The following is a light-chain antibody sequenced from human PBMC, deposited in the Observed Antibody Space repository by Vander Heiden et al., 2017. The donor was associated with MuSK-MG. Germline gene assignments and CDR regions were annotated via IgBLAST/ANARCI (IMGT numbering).Light chain of an antibody. CDR3: QQDNDYPHT. Sequence: DTQMTQSPSSLSASIGDTVTITCRASQGISTWLAWYQQKADKAPKSLIYAASSLQSGVPSRFSGSGSGTHFTLTISSLQPEDFATYYCQQDNDYPHTFGQGTLMEIK. CDR2: AAS. V-gene: IGKV1D-16*01. J-gene: IGKJ5*01. CDR1: QGISTW.